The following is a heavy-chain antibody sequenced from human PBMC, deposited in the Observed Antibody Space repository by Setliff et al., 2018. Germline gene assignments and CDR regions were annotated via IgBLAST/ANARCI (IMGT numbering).Heavy chain of an antibody. CDR2: INTAGTDT. V-gene: IGHV3-74*01. J-gene: IGHJ3*02. CDR1: GFTFSNYW. D-gene: IGHD3-22*01. CDR3: ARVYYDSPWAFDI. Sequence: PGESLKISCAASGFTFSNYWMHWVRRAPGKGLVWVSRINTAGTDTTHADSVKGRFTISRDNAKNTLYLQMNSLRAEDTAVYYCARVYYDSPWAFDIWGQGTMVTVSS.